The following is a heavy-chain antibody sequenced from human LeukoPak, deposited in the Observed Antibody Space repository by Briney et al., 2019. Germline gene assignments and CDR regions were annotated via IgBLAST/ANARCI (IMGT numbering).Heavy chain of an antibody. D-gene: IGHD6-13*01. V-gene: IGHV1-2*06. Sequence: ASVKVSCKASGYTITGYYIHWVRQAPGQGLEWMGRINPNTGGTDYAQKFQGRVTMTRDTSITTAYMELSRLTSDDTAIYYCAKVPPSITAAGNWLGPWGQGALVTVSS. J-gene: IGHJ5*02. CDR2: INPNTGGT. CDR1: GYTITGYY. CDR3: AKVPPSITAAGNWLGP.